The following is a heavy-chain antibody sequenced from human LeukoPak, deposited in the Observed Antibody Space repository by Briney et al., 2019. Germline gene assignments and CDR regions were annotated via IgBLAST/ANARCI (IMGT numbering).Heavy chain of an antibody. CDR1: GGSISDYY. CDR2: IYYSGST. D-gene: IGHD3-22*01. J-gene: IGHJ4*02. V-gene: IGHV4-59*01. Sequence: PSETLSLTYTVSGGSISDYYWSWIRQPPGKGLEWIGYIYYSGSTNYSPSLKSRVTISVDTSKNQFSLKLSSVTAADTAVYYCARSVITHYYDYTGYYYYYFDYWGQGTLVTVSS. CDR3: ARSVITHYYDYTGYYYYYFDY.